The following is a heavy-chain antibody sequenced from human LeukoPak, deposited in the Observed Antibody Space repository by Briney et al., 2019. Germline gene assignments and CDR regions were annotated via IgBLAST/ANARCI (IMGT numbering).Heavy chain of an antibody. CDR2: IYYSGST. Sequence: SETLSLTCTVSGGSVSSGSYYWSWIRQPPGKGLEWIGYIYYSGSTNYNPSLKSRVTISVDTSKNQFSLKLSSVTAADTAVYYCASIRSVVYYGSGSYSYNWFDPWGQGTLVTVSS. CDR1: GGSVSSGSYY. V-gene: IGHV4-61*01. J-gene: IGHJ5*02. D-gene: IGHD3-10*01. CDR3: ASIRSVVYYGSGSYSYNWFDP.